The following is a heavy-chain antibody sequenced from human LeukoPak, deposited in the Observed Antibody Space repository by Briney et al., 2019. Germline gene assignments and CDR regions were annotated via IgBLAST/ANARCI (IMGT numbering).Heavy chain of an antibody. J-gene: IGHJ4*02. D-gene: IGHD3-16*02. CDR1: GFTFSNYG. CDR3: AKVSGFKITFGGVID. V-gene: IGHV3-30*18. Sequence: GGSLRLSCAASGFTFSNYGMHWVRQAPGKGLEWVAVISYDGSDRYYAESVKGRFTISRDNSKNTLYMQMNSLRAEDTAVFYCAKVSGFKITFGGVIDWGQGTPVTVSS. CDR2: ISYDGSDR.